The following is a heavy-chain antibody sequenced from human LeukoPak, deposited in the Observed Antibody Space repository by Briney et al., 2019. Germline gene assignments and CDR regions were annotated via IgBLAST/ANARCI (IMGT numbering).Heavy chain of an antibody. D-gene: IGHD1-26*01. Sequence: SETLSLTCTVSGGSISSSSYYWGWIRQPPGKGLEWIGSIYYSGSTYYNPSLKSRVTMSVDTSKNQFSLKLSSVTAADTAVYYCARDGGKWELLLGFDPWGQGTLVTVSS. CDR3: ARDGGKWELLLGFDP. J-gene: IGHJ5*02. CDR1: GGSISSSSYY. CDR2: IYYSGST. V-gene: IGHV4-39*07.